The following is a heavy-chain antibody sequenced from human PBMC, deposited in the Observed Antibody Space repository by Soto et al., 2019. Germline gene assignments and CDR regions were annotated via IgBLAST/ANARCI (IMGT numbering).Heavy chain of an antibody. CDR1: GGSFSGYY. D-gene: IGHD1-26*01. J-gene: IGHJ4*02. Sequence: SETLSLTCAAHGGSFSGYYWSWIRQPPGKGLEWIGEINHSGSANYNPSLKRRVTISVDTSKNQFSVKLSSVTAADTAVYYCARGHASAWELLHSWGQGTLVTVSS. CDR2: INHSGSA. V-gene: IGHV4-34*01. CDR3: ARGHASAWELLHS.